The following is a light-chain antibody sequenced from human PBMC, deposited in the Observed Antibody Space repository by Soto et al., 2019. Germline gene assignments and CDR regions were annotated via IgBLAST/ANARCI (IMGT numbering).Light chain of an antibody. V-gene: IGLV2-14*03. Sequence: QSALTQPASVSGSPGQSITISCTGTSSDVGAYNYVSWYQQHPGKGPKLIIYDVSNRPSGVSNRFSGSKSGNTASLTISGLQAEDEADYYCSSYKTTYTLVFGGGTKLTVL. J-gene: IGLJ2*01. CDR2: DVS. CDR1: SSDVGAYNY. CDR3: SSYKTTYTLV.